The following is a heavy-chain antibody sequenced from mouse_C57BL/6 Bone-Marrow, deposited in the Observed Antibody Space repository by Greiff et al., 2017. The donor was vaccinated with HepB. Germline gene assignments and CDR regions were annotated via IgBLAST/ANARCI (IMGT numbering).Heavy chain of an antibody. J-gene: IGHJ2*01. Sequence: EVHLVESGGGLVKPGGSLTLSCAASGFTFSSYAMSWVRQTPEKRLEWVATISDGGSYTYYPDNVKGRFTISRDNAKNNLYLQMSHLKSEDTAMYYCARSTIAYYLDYWGQGTTLTVSS. V-gene: IGHV5-4*01. CDR1: GFTFSSYA. CDR2: ISDGGSYT. D-gene: IGHD2-12*01. CDR3: ARSTIAYYLDY.